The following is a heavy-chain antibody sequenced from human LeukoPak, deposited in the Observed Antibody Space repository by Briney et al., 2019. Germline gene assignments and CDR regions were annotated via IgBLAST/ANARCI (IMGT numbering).Heavy chain of an antibody. CDR3: SRVTRGRDRFEL. D-gene: IGHD3-16*01. J-gene: IGHJ5*02. V-gene: IGHV1-24*01. CDR2: FDPEVGET. CDR1: VYTPTELS. Sequence: GASVNVSSKVSVYTPTELSMHWVRPAPGKGVEWMGGFDPEVGETIYAPKFQGRVTMTEATSTEAAPMGRSSLRSETPAVYYCSRVTRGRDRFELWGQGTLVTVSS.